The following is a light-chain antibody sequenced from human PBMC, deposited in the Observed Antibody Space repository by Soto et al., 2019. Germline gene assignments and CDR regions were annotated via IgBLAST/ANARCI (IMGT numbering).Light chain of an antibody. CDR1: QSLSDN. CDR2: RAS. V-gene: IGKV3-15*01. Sequence: EIVMTQFPATLSVSPGERATLSCRASQSLSDNLAWYQQRPGQAPRLLFYRASTRATGVPARFSASGSGTEFTLTISSLQSEDSAVYYCHQYSNWPPWTCGPGTKVEIK. J-gene: IGKJ1*01. CDR3: HQYSNWPPWT.